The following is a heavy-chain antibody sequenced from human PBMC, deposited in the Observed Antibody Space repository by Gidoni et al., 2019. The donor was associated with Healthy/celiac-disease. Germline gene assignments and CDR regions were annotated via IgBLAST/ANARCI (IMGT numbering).Heavy chain of an antibody. V-gene: IGHV3-30*04. J-gene: IGHJ6*02. CDR2: ISYDGSNK. D-gene: IGHD5-12*01. CDR3: V. Sequence: QVQLVESGGGVVQPGRSLRLSCAASGFTFSSYAMHWVRQAPGKGLEWVAVISYDGSNKYYADSVKGRFTISRDNSKNTLYYCARDPYSGYAYYGMDVWGQGTTVTVSS. CDR1: GFTFSSYA.